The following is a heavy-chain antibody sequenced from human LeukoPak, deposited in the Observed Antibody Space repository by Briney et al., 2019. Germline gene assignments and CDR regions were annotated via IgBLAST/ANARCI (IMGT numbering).Heavy chain of an antibody. D-gene: IGHD3-22*01. CDR3: ARARNYYDNSGYYYEGDAFDI. V-gene: IGHV4-59*01. CDR1: GGSISNYH. Sequence: PSETLSLTCTVSGGSISNYHWGWIRQPPGKGLEWIGYIFYSGSTNDNPSLKGRVTISVDTSKNQFSLRLSSVTAADTAVYYCARARNYYDNSGYYYEGDAFDIWGQGTMVTVSS. J-gene: IGHJ3*02. CDR2: IFYSGST.